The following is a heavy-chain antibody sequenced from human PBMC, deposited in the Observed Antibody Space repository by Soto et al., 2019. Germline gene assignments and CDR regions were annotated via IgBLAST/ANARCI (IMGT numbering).Heavy chain of an antibody. D-gene: IGHD2-8*01. CDR3: TRQRDILLMVYAISYYGMDV. Sequence: EVQLVESGGGLVQPGGSLKLSCAASGFTFSGSAMHWVRQASGKGLEWVGRIRSKANSYATAYAASVKGRFTISRDDSKNTAYRHMNSLKTEDTAVYYCTRQRDILLMVYAISYYGMDVCGQGTTVTVSS. CDR1: GFTFSGSA. J-gene: IGHJ6*02. CDR2: IRSKANSYAT. V-gene: IGHV3-73*02.